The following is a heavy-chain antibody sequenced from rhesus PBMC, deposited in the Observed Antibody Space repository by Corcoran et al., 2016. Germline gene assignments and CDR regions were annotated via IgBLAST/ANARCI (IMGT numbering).Heavy chain of an antibody. CDR2: IYGSSTST. Sequence: QVQLQESGPGVVKPSETLSLTCAVSGGSISDSYRWSWIRQPPGKGLEWIGYIYGSSTSTNYNPSLKSGVTISKDTSKNQFSLKLSSVTAADTVVYYWARVWGGSWTCDYWGQGVLVTVSS. CDR1: GGSISDSYR. CDR3: ARVWGGSWTCDY. J-gene: IGHJ4*01. D-gene: IGHD6-25*01. V-gene: IGHV4S10*01.